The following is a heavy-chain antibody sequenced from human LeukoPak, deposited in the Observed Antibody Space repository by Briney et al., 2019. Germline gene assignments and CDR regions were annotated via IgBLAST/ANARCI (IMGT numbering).Heavy chain of an antibody. Sequence: GGSLRLSCAASGFTFTNAWMSWVRQPPGKGLEWVGRIKSKTDGGTTDYSAPVKGRFTISRDDSKNTLYLQMNSLKTEDTAVYYCTTGPFDYYGSASYLANGMDVWGQGTTVTVSS. J-gene: IGHJ6*02. V-gene: IGHV3-15*01. CDR1: GFTFTNAW. D-gene: IGHD3-10*01. CDR2: IKSKTDGGTT. CDR3: TTGPFDYYGSASYLANGMDV.